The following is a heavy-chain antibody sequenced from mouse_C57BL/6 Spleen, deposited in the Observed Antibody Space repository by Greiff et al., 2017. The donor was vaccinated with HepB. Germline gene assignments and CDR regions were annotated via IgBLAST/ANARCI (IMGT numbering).Heavy chain of an antibody. D-gene: IGHD3-2*02. CDR1: GFTFSSYT. CDR2: ISGGGGNT. J-gene: IGHJ3*01. CDR3: ARRGTAQATFAY. V-gene: IGHV5-9*01. Sequence: EVQLVESGGGLVKPGGSLKLSCAASGFTFSSYTMSWVRQTPEKRLEWVATISGGGGNTYYPDSVKGRFTISRDNAKNTLYLQMSSLRSEDTALYYCARRGTAQATFAYWGQGTLVTVSA.